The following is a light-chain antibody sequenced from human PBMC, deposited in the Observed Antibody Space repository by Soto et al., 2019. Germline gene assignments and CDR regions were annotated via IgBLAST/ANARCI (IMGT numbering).Light chain of an antibody. CDR2: GAT. CDR1: ESVSSSY. V-gene: IGKV3-20*01. CDR3: QQYGSSPFT. J-gene: IGKJ3*01. Sequence: EIVLTQSPGTLSLSPGESATLSCGASESVSSSYLAWYQQKPGQAPRLLIYGATTRLRGVPDRFSGSGSGTDFTLTISRLEPEDCALYDCQQYGSSPFTCGPGTKVDI.